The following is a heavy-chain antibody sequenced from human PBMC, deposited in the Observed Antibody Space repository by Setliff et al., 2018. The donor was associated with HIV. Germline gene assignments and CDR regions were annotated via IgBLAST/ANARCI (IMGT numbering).Heavy chain of an antibody. CDR3: VRHVGKFCSDASCYGVGWFDH. V-gene: IGHV4-38-2*02. D-gene: IGHD2-2*01. CDR2: IYHRGST. J-gene: IGHJ5*02. CDR1: GYFIRSGYY. Sequence: SETLSLTCSVSGYFIRSGYYWGWIRQTPGKGLEWLGSIYHRGSTYYKPSLKSRVSMSVDTSKNRFSLGLRSVSAADTAVYYCVRHVGKFCSDASCYGVGWFDHWGQGALVTVSS.